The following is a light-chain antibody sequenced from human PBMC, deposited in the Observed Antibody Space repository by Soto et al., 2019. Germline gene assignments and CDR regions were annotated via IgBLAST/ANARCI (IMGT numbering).Light chain of an antibody. V-gene: IGKV1-5*03. CDR2: KAY. Sequence: DIQMTQSPSTLSASVGDRVTITCRASQSISSWLAWYQQKPGKAHKILIYKAYSLESGVPSRFSGSGSGTEFTLTISSLQPDDFATYYCQQYNSYSRGTFGQGTKLEIK. CDR1: QSISSW. J-gene: IGKJ2*01. CDR3: QQYNSYSRGT.